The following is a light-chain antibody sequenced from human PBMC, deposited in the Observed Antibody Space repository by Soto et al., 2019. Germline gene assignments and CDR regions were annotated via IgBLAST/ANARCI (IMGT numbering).Light chain of an antibody. CDR3: QQRSNWPPRTT. V-gene: IGKV3-11*01. CDR2: DAS. CDR1: QSVSSY. Sequence: EIVLTQSPATLSLSPGERATLSCRASQSVSSYLAWYQQKPGQAPRLLIYDASNRATGIPARFSGSGSGTDFTLTSSSLEPEDFAVYYCQQRSNWPPRTTFGQGTRLESK. J-gene: IGKJ5*01.